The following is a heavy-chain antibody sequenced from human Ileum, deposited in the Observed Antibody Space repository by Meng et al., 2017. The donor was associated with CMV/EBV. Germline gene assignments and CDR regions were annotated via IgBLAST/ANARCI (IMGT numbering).Heavy chain of an antibody. CDR2: IHPSGIT. CDR3: ARGWDNNKVGVH. Sequence: QAQLQQRGAGLLKPSETLSLTCAVHGGSLRDSYWTWIRQAPGKGLEWIGEIHPSGITNYNPSLESRVTISEDTSNNQFSLRLTSLTAGDTAVYYCARGWDNNKVGVHWGQGTLVTVSS. V-gene: IGHV4-34*01. CDR1: GGSLRDSY. D-gene: IGHD1/OR15-1a*01. J-gene: IGHJ4*02.